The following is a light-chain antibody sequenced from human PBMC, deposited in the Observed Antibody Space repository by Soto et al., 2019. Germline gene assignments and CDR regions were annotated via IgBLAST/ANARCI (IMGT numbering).Light chain of an antibody. CDR3: QQYDNWPPIT. CDR2: DAS. J-gene: IGKJ5*01. V-gene: IGKV3-15*01. Sequence: EIVMTQFPATLSVSQGERATLSCRASQRVANHLAWYQHKPGQSPRLLIYDASTRATGIPARFSGSGSGTEFTLTISSLQSEDFAVYYCQQYDNWPPITFGQGTRLEIK. CDR1: QRVANH.